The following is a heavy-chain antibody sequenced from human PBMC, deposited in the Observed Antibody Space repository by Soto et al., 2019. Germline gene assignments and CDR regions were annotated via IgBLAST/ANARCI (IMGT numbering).Heavy chain of an antibody. CDR3: AKEPVGPDWYFDL. J-gene: IGHJ2*01. CDR1: GFTFRSYA. Sequence: DVQLLESGGGLVQPGGSLRLSCAASGFTFRSYAMSWVRQAPGKGLGWVSGISGSGISTHYADSVKGRFTVSRDNSKNTLYLQMNSLRAEDTSVYNCAKEPVGPDWYFDLWGSGTLVTVSS. V-gene: IGHV3-23*01. CDR2: ISGSGIST.